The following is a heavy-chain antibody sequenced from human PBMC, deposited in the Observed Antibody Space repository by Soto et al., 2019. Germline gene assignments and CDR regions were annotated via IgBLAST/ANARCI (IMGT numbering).Heavy chain of an antibody. V-gene: IGHV3-9*01. CDR1: GFTFDDYA. Sequence: GGSLRLSCAASGFTFDDYAMHWVRQAPGKGLEWVSGISWNSGSIGYADSVKGRFTISRDNAKNSLYLQMNSLRAEDTALYYCAKDISITIFGPWFDPWGQGTLVTVSS. J-gene: IGHJ5*02. D-gene: IGHD3-3*01. CDR3: AKDISITIFGPWFDP. CDR2: ISWNSGSI.